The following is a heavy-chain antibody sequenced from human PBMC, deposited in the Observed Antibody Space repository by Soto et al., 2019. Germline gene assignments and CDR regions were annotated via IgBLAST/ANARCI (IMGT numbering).Heavy chain of an antibody. D-gene: IGHD6-19*01. Sequence: QVQLVQSGAEEKKPGASVKVSCKASGYTFTSYAMHWVRQAPGQRLEWMGWINAGNGNTKYSQKFQGRVTITRDTSASTAYMELSSLRSEDTAVYYCARDINSCGDDAFDIWGQGTMVTVSS. V-gene: IGHV1-3*05. CDR3: ARDINSCGDDAFDI. CDR1: GYTFTSYA. J-gene: IGHJ3*02. CDR2: INAGNGNT.